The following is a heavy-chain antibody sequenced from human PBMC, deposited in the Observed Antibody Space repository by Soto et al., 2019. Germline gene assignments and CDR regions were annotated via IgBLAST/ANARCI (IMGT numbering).Heavy chain of an antibody. Sequence: SETLSLTCTVSGGSISSSSYYWGWIRQPPGKGLEWIGSIYYSGSTYYNPSLKSRVTISVDTSKNQFSLKLSSVTAADTAVYYGARLLVRGYFDYWGQGTLVTVAS. J-gene: IGHJ4*02. CDR1: GGSISSSSYY. CDR2: IYYSGST. V-gene: IGHV4-39*01. CDR3: ARLLVRGYFDY. D-gene: IGHD3-10*01.